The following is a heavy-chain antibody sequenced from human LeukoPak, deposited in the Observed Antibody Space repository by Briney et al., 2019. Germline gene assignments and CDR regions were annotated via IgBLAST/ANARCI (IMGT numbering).Heavy chain of an antibody. V-gene: IGHV1-2*04. CDR3: AREERSGYGNVY. D-gene: IGHD3-3*01. CDR2: INPNSGGT. Sequence: ASVKVSCKASGYTFTGYYMHWVRQAPGQGLEWMGWINPNSGGTNYAQKFQGWVTMTRDTSISTAYMELSRLRSNDTAVYYCAREERSGYGNVYWGQGTLVTVSS. CDR1: GYTFTGYY. J-gene: IGHJ4*02.